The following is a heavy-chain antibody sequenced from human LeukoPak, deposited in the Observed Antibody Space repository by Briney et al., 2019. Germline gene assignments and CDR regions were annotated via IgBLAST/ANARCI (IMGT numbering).Heavy chain of an antibody. CDR1: GYSISSGYY. CDR3: ARYYYDSSGYLLDY. D-gene: IGHD3-22*01. J-gene: IGHJ4*02. Sequence: ASETLSLTCTVSGYSISSGYYWGWIRQPPGKGLEWIGSIYHSGSTYYNPSLKSRVTISVDTSKNQFSLKLSSVTAADTAVYYCARYYYDSSGYLLDYWGQGTLVTVSS. V-gene: IGHV4-38-2*02. CDR2: IYHSGST.